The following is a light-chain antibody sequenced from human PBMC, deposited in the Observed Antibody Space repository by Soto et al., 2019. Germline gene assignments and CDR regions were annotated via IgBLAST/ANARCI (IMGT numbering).Light chain of an antibody. V-gene: IGKV1-5*01. CDR1: QNINGW. J-gene: IGKJ1*01. CDR2: DVS. CDR3: QHYNSYSEA. Sequence: GDRVTITCRASQNINGWLAWYQQKPGKAPKFLIYDVSSLASGVPSRFSGSGSGTEFTLTISSLQPDDFATYYCQHYNSYSEAFGQGTKVDIK.